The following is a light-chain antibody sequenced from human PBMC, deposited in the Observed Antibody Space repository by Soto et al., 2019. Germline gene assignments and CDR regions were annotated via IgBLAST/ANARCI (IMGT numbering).Light chain of an antibody. V-gene: IGKV1-39*01. CDR2: AAS. CDR1: QSISSY. J-gene: IGKJ2*01. Sequence: DIQMTQAPFSLSASVGDRVTITCRASQSISSYLNWYQQKPGKAPNLLIYAASSLQSGVPSRFSGSASGTDFTLTISSLHPEDFATYYCQQSYSTPFTFGQGTKVDSK. CDR3: QQSYSTPFT.